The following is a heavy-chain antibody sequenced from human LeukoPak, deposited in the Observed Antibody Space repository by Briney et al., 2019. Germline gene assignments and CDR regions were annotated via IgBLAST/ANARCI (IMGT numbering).Heavy chain of an antibody. Sequence: KSSETLSLTCTVSGFSISRGYYWGWIRQPPGKGLEWIGSIYHSGSTYYNPSLKSRVTISVDTSKNQFSLKLSSVTAADTAVYYCARRAAAGSDNYFDYWGQGTLVTVSS. CDR2: IYHSGST. V-gene: IGHV4-38-2*02. D-gene: IGHD6-13*01. J-gene: IGHJ4*02. CDR1: GFSISRGYY. CDR3: ARRAAAGSDNYFDY.